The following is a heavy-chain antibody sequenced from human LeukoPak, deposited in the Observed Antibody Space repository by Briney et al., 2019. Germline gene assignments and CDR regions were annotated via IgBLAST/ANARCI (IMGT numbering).Heavy chain of an antibody. D-gene: IGHD6-13*01. V-gene: IGHV4-39*07. Sequence: SETLSLTCTVSGGSISSSSYHWGWIRQPPGKGLEWIGTIYSSGSSYYNPSHKSRLTISVDTSRNQFSLKLSSVTAADTVVYYCARGKHSSSWSYYFDYWGQGTLVTVSS. CDR1: GGSISSSSYH. J-gene: IGHJ4*02. CDR2: IYSSGSS. CDR3: ARGKHSSSWSYYFDY.